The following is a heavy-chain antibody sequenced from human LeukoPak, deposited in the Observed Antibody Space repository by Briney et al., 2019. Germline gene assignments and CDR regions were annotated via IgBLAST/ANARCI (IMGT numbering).Heavy chain of an antibody. CDR2: INPNSGGT. CDR1: GYSLTGYY. Sequence: ASVKVSCKASGYSLTGYYMHWVRQAPGQGLEWMGWINPNSGGTNYAQKFQGRVTMTRDTSISTAYMELSSLSSDDTAVYYCARLPPADYFDYWGQGTLVTVSS. J-gene: IGHJ4*01. V-gene: IGHV1-2*02. CDR3: ARLPPADYFDY.